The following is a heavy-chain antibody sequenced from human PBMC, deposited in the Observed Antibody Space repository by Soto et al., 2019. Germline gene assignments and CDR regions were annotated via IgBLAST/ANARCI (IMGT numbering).Heavy chain of an antibody. Sequence: SVKVSCKASGGTFSSYAISWVRQAPGQGLEWMGGIIPIFGTANYAQKFQGRVTITADESTSTAYMELSSLRSEDTAVYYCAMHSSGHNRGYYYYGMDVWGQGTTVTVSS. CDR2: IIPIFGTA. V-gene: IGHV1-69*13. J-gene: IGHJ6*02. D-gene: IGHD6-19*01. CDR1: GGTFSSYA. CDR3: AMHSSGHNRGYYYYGMDV.